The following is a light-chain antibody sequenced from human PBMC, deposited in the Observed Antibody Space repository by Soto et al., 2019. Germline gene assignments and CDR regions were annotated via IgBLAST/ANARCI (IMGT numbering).Light chain of an antibody. Sequence: EIVLTQSPGTLSLSPGERATLSCRASQSVSSSHLAWYQQNPGQAPRLLIFGASSRATGIPDRFGGSGSGTDFTLTISALETEDFAVYFCQQYGSSPRTFGQGTKVEIK. CDR3: QQYGSSPRT. CDR2: GAS. CDR1: QSVSSSH. V-gene: IGKV3-20*01. J-gene: IGKJ1*01.